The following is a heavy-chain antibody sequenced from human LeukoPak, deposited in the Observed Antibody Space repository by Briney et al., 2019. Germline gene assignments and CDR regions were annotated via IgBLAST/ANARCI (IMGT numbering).Heavy chain of an antibody. CDR1: GYTFTSYG. V-gene: IGHV1-18*01. CDR3: ARDYCSGGSCYPGWFDP. J-gene: IGHJ5*02. CDR2: ISAYNGNT. Sequence: ASVKVSCKASGYTFTSYGISWVRQAPGQGLEWMGWISAYNGNTNYAQKFQGRVTMTRDTSISTAYMELSRLRSDDTAVYYCARDYCSGGSCYPGWFDPWGQGTLVIVSS. D-gene: IGHD2-15*01.